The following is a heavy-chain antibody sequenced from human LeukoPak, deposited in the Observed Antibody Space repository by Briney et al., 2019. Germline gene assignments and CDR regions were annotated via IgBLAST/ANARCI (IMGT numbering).Heavy chain of an antibody. CDR1: GYSVSSGYY. CDR3: ARSKAHLSTSWYGNWFDP. D-gene: IGHD2-2*01. V-gene: IGHV4-38-2*02. CDR2: IYHSGDT. J-gene: IGHJ5*02. Sequence: SETLSLTCTVSGYSVSSGYYWGWIRQPPGKGLEWIASIYHSGDTYYNPSLRSRVTISLDTSKNQLSLKLSSVTAADTAVYYCARSKAHLSTSWYGNWFDPWGQGTLVTVSS.